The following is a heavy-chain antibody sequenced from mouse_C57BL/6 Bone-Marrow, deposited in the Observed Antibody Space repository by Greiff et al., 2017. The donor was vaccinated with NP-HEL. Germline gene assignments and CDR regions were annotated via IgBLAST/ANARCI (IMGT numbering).Heavy chain of an antibody. D-gene: IGHD3-2*02. Sequence: VKLQQPGAELVKPGASVKMSCKASGYTFTSYWITWVKQRPGQGLEWIGDIYPGSGSTNYNEKFKSKATLTVDTSSSTAYMQLSSLTSEDSAVYYCARSPAQAPWFAYWGQGTLVTVSA. CDR1: GYTFTSYW. CDR2: IYPGSGST. J-gene: IGHJ3*01. V-gene: IGHV1-55*01. CDR3: ARSPAQAPWFAY.